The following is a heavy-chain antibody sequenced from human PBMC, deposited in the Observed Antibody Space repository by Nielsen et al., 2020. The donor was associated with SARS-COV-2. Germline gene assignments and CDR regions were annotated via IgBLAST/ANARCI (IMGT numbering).Heavy chain of an antibody. Sequence: SETLSLTCNVSGDSMSSSDYCWAFHRQPPGRGLEWVGSIYYSGITYYNPSLKSRVTMSVDTSKNQFSLRLNSVTAADTAVYYCARLNRRILTPLALASLRFDFWGQGALVTVSS. CDR1: GDSMSSSDYC. CDR3: ARLNRRILTPLALASLRFDF. D-gene: IGHD3-3*02. J-gene: IGHJ4*02. CDR2: IYYSGIT. V-gene: IGHV4-39*01.